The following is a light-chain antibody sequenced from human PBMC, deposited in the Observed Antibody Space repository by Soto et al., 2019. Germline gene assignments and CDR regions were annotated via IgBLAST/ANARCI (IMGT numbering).Light chain of an antibody. CDR2: GNS. J-gene: IGLJ2*01. Sequence: QSVLTQPPSVSGAPGQRVTISCTGSSSNIGAGYDVHWYQQLPGTAPKLLIYGNSNRPSGVPDRFSGSKSGTSASLAITGLQAEDEADYYCTSYAGSNNLNVVFGGVTKVTVL. V-gene: IGLV1-40*01. CDR3: TSYAGSNNLNVV. CDR1: SSNIGAGYD.